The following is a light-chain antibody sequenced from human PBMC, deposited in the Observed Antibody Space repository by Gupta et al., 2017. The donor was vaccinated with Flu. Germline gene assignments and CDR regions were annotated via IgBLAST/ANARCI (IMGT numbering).Light chain of an antibody. CDR2: HAS. Sequence: EVVLTQSPDFQSVTPNEKVTITCRASQSIGSHLHWYQQKGGQSPKLLINHASQYVSGVPSRFSGSGSGTEFTLTIRGLQSEDVATYYCHQTSSLPESFGHGTKVAIK. V-gene: IGKV6-21*01. CDR3: HQTSSLPES. J-gene: IGKJ3*01. CDR1: QSIGSH.